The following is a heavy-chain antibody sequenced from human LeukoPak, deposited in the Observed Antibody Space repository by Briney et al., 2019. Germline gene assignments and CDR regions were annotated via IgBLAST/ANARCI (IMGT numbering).Heavy chain of an antibody. CDR3: ARAEQPSSTYYYDSSAPGY. CDR1: GFTFSSYA. CDR2: ISYDGSNK. J-gene: IGHJ4*02. Sequence: WGSLRLSCAASGFTFSSYAMSWIRQAPGKGLEWVAVISYDGSNKYYADSVKGRFTISRDNSKNTLYLQMNSLRAEDTAVYYCARAEQPSSTYYYDSSAPGYWGQGTLVTVSS. V-gene: IGHV3-30-3*01. D-gene: IGHD3-22*01.